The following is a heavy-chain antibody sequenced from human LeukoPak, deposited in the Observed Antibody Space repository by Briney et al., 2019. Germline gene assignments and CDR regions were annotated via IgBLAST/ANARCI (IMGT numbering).Heavy chain of an antibody. D-gene: IGHD3-22*01. J-gene: IGHJ4*02. CDR2: ISSSSTI. CDR3: ARDGSTLIVDMPFDY. Sequence: PGGSLRLSCAASGFTFSSYSMNWVRQAPGKGLEWVSYISSSSTIYYADSVKGRFAISRDNAKNSLYLQMNSLRAKDTAVYYCARDGSTLIVDMPFDYWGQGTLVTVSS. CDR1: GFTFSSYS. V-gene: IGHV3-48*01.